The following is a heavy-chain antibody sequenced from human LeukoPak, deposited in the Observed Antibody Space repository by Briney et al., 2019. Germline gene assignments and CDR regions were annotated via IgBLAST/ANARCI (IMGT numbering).Heavy chain of an antibody. CDR2: ISAYNGNT. CDR3: VRDKLGYSYGDFDY. D-gene: IGHD5-18*01. Sequence: GASVKVSCKASGYIFTNYGISWVRQAPGQGLEWMGWISAYNGNTNYAQKLQGRVAMTTDTSTSTAYMELRSLRSDDTAVYYCVRDKLGYSYGDFDYWGQGTLVTVSS. CDR1: GYIFTNYG. J-gene: IGHJ4*02. V-gene: IGHV1-18*01.